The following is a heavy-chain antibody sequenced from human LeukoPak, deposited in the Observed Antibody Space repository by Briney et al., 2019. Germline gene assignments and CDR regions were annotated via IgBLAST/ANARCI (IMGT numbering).Heavy chain of an antibody. Sequence: ASVKVSCKASGYTFTNYDINWVRQAPGQGLEWMGWMNTNSGNTGYAQKFQGRVTMTRNTSISTAYMELSSLRSEDTAVYYCAREAYYYDSGTTTINYYYYYMDVWGKGTTVTISS. CDR1: GYTFTNYD. D-gene: IGHD3-22*01. CDR2: MNTNSGNT. J-gene: IGHJ6*03. V-gene: IGHV1-8*02. CDR3: AREAYYYDSGTTTINYYYYYMDV.